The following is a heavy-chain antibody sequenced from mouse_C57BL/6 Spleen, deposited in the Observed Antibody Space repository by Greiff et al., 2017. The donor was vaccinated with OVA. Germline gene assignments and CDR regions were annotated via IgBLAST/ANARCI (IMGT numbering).Heavy chain of an antibody. CDR1: GYSITSGYY. V-gene: IGHV3-6*01. D-gene: IGHD1-1*01. J-gene: IGHJ3*01. Sequence: EVKLMESGPGLVKPSQSLSLTCSVTGYSITSGYYWNWIRQFPGNKLEWMGYISYDGSNNYNPSLKNRISITRDTSKNQFFLKLNSVTTEDTATYYCARGDYYYGSTQFAYWGQGTLVTVSA. CDR2: ISYDGSN. CDR3: ARGDYYYGSTQFAY.